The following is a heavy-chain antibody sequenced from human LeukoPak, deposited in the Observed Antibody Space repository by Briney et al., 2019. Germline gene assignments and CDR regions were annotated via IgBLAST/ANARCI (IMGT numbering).Heavy chain of an antibody. CDR1: GFTFSSYA. D-gene: IGHD3-10*01. J-gene: IGHJ4*02. V-gene: IGHV3-23*01. CDR3: AKARLLWFGEPRNYFDY. CDR2: ISGSGGST. Sequence: PGGSLRLSCAASGFTFSSYAMSWVRQAPGRGLEWVSAISGSGGSTYYADSVKGRFTISRDNSKNTLYLQMNSLRADNTAVYYWAKARLLWFGEPRNYFDYWGQGTLVTVSS.